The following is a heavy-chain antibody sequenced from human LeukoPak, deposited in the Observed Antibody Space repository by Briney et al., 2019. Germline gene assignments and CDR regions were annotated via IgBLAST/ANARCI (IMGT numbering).Heavy chain of an antibody. V-gene: IGHV1-8*02. Sequence: ASVKVSCKAPGYTFTSYDINWVRQATGQGLEWMGWMNPNSGNTGYAQKFQGRVTMTRNTSISTAYMELSSLRSEDTAVYYCARARIPEGRNYYYYYYYMDVWGKGTTVTVSS. J-gene: IGHJ6*03. CDR2: MNPNSGNT. CDR3: ARARIPEGRNYYYYYYYMDV. D-gene: IGHD1-7*01. CDR1: GYTFTSYD.